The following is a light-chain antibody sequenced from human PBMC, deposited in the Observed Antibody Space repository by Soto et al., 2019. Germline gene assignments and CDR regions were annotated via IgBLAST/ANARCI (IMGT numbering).Light chain of an antibody. CDR2: AAS. CDR3: QKFSSYPFT. Sequence: DIQLTQSPAFLSASVGDRVTITCRASQGISTYLAWYQQKPGKAPNLLIYAASTLQSGVPSRFSGSGSGTEFTLTISSLQPEDFATYYCQKFSSYPFTFGPGAKVDIK. J-gene: IGKJ3*01. V-gene: IGKV1-9*01. CDR1: QGISTY.